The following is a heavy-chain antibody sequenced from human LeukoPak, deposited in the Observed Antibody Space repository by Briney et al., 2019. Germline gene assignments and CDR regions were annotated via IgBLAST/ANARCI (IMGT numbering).Heavy chain of an antibody. V-gene: IGHV3-23*01. CDR2: ISGSGGST. Sequence: GGSLRLSCAASGFTFSSYAMSWVRQAPGKGLEWVSAISGSGGSTYYADSVKGRFTISRDNSKNTLYLQMNSLRAEDTAVYYCARDYYSSSGSIYNWFDPWGQGTLVTVSS. D-gene: IGHD3-10*01. CDR3: ARDYYSSSGSIYNWFDP. J-gene: IGHJ5*02. CDR1: GFTFSSYA.